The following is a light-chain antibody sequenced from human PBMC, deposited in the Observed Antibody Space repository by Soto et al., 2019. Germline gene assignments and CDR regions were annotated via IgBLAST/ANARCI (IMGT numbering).Light chain of an antibody. V-gene: IGKV3-20*01. CDR1: QSLTSTY. CDR3: QQYGSSPFT. CDR2: GAT. Sequence: EIVLTQSPGTLSLSPGERATLSCRASQSLTSTYFAWYQQKPGQAPRLLIYGATSRATGIPDRFSGSGSGTDFTLTISRLEPEDFAVYYCQQYGSSPFTFGPGTKVYIK. J-gene: IGKJ3*01.